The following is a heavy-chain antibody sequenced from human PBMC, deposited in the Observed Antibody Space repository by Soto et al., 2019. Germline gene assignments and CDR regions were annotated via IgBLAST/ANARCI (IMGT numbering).Heavy chain of an antibody. CDR3: ARRGKASVRESCVAF. V-gene: IGHV3-21*01. J-gene: IGHJ6*01. Sequence: EVQLLESGGGLVKPAGSLRLSCAASGFTFSGSTMNWVRQAPGKGLEWVSSISGSSGFIYYADSVKGRFTISRDNARNGLYLQMKRLRAEDTAVYYSARRGKASVRESCVAFWGQ. CDR1: GFTFSGST. CDR2: ISGSSGFI. D-gene: IGHD3-10*01.